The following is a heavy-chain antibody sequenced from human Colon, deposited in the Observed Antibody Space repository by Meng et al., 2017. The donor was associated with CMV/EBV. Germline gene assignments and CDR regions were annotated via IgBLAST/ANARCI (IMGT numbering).Heavy chain of an antibody. D-gene: IGHD1-1*01. J-gene: IGHJ4*02. CDR2: MLPKTGAL. CDR1: GYTFTPYY. V-gene: IGHV1-2*02. Sequence: QVQLVQAWGGVHKPGASLKVSCKASGYTFTPYYMPWVRQAPGQGLEWVGCMLPKTGALDYAQKFRGRITLTTDTSITTAYMELSGLTSDDTAVYYCIRENWYYDYWGLGTLVTVSS. CDR3: IRENWYYDY.